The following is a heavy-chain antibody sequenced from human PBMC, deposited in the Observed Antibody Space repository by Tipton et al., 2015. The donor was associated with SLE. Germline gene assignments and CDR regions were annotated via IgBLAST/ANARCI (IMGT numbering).Heavy chain of an antibody. CDR3: ARGGGYYYDSSGYLFDY. V-gene: IGHV4-59*11. CDR1: GGSISSHY. CDR2: IYYSGST. D-gene: IGHD3-22*01. Sequence: TLSLTCTVSGGSISSHYWSWIRQPPGKGLEWIGYIYYSGSTNYNPSLKSRVTISVDTSKNQFSLKLSSVTAADTAVYYCARGGGYYYDSSGYLFDYWGQGTLVTVSS. J-gene: IGHJ4*02.